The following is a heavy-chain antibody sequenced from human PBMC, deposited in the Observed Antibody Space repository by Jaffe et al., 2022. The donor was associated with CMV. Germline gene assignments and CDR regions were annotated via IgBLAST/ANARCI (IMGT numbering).Heavy chain of an antibody. Sequence: EVQLVESGGGLVQPGRSLRLSCAASGFTFDDYAMHWVRQAPGKGLEWVSGISWNSGSIGYADSVKGRFTISRDNAKNSLYLQMNSLRAEDTALYYCAKGPIAAAGTGWFDPWGQGTLVTVSS. D-gene: IGHD6-13*01. CDR3: AKGPIAAAGTGWFDP. CDR2: ISWNSGSI. CDR1: GFTFDDYA. V-gene: IGHV3-9*01. J-gene: IGHJ5*02.